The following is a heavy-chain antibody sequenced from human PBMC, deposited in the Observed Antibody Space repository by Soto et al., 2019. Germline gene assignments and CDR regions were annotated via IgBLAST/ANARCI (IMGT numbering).Heavy chain of an antibody. CDR1: GYTFSTSG. D-gene: IGHD2-15*01. J-gene: IGHJ6*02. CDR2: ISTYNGDT. CDR3: ARAGAAPYYYYGMDV. Sequence: QVQLVQSGAEVRKPGASVKVSCKASGYTFSTSGMSWLRQAPGQGLEWMGWISTYNGDTNDAPKFQDRVTMTSDTSTSTVYMELRSLRSDDTAVYYCARAGAAPYYYYGMDVWGQGPGSPSP. V-gene: IGHV1-18*01.